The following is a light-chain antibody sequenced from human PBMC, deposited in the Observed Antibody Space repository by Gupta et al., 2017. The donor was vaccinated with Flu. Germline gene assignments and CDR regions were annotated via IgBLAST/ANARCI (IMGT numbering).Light chain of an antibody. V-gene: IGLV3-1*01. J-gene: IGLJ2*01. CDR2: EGS. Sequence: QTGSRTCAGDEGGDRYDWGEQQRPGESPMLVIDEGSNRRAGITERFSGSNSGNTASLTICGLQAEDEADYYCQAWDGSYQVVFGGGTKVTVL. CDR3: QAWDGSYQVV. CDR1: EGGDRY.